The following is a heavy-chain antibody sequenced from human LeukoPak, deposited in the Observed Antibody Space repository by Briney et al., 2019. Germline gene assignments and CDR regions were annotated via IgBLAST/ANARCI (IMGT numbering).Heavy chain of an antibody. D-gene: IGHD6-19*01. V-gene: IGHV4-59*08. J-gene: IGHJ3*01. Sequence: SETLSLTCTVSHGSINSNYWSWIRQPPVKGLEWIGYIYYSGSTKYNPSLKSRVTISLDSSKNQFSMKLRSVTAADTAVYYCASVSGWYEAFDVWGQGTKVAVSS. CDR2: IYYSGST. CDR3: ASVSGWYEAFDV. CDR1: HGSINSNY.